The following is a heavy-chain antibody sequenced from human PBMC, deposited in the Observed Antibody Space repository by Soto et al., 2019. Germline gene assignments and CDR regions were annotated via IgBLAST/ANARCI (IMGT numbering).Heavy chain of an antibody. J-gene: IGHJ3*02. CDR2: INPNSGGT. V-gene: IGHV1-2*04. CDR3: ARRGSSSSAAFDI. D-gene: IGHD6-6*01. CDR1: GYTFTGYY. Sequence: GASVKVSCKASGYTFTGYYMHWVRQAPGQGLEWMGWINPNSGGTNYAQKFQGWVTMTRDTSISTAYMELSRLRSDDRAVYYCARRGSSSSAAFDIWGQGTMVTVSS.